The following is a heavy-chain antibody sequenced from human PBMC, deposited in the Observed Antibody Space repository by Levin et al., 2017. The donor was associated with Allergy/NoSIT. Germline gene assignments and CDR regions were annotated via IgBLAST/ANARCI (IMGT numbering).Heavy chain of an antibody. V-gene: IGHV1-46*01. CDR1: GYTFTSYY. CDR3: ARESLGTGDPGYFDY. CDR2: INPSGGST. J-gene: IGHJ4*02. D-gene: IGHD7-27*01. Sequence: GESLKISCKASGYTFTSYYMHWVRQAPGQGLEWMGIINPSGGSTSYAQKFQGRVTMTRDTSTSTVYMELSSLRSEDTAVYYCARESLGTGDPGYFDYWGQGTLVTVSS.